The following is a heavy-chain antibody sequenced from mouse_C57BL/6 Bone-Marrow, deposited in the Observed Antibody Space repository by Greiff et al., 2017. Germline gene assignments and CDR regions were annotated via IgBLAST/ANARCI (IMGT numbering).Heavy chain of an antibody. Sequence: QVQLQQPGAELVKPGASVKLSCKASGYTFTSYWMHWVKQRPGQGLEWIGMIHPNSGSTNYNEKFKSKATLTVDKSSSTAYMQLSSLTSEDSAVYSCARYDYGGRLSMDDWGQGTSVTVSS. CDR3: ARYDYGGRLSMDD. CDR2: IHPNSGST. V-gene: IGHV1-64*01. D-gene: IGHD1-1*01. CDR1: GYTFTSYW. J-gene: IGHJ4*01.